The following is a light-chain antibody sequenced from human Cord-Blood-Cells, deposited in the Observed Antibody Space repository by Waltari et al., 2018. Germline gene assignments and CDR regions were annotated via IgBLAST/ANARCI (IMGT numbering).Light chain of an antibody. Sequence: DIQMTQSPSSLSASVGDRVXXTCRASQSISSYLNWYQQKPGKAPKLLIYAASSLQSGVPSRFSGSGSGTDFTLTISSLQPEDFATYYCQQSYSTPLTFGGGTKVEIK. CDR1: QSISSY. J-gene: IGKJ4*01. CDR2: AAS. CDR3: QQSYSTPLT. V-gene: IGKV1-39*01.